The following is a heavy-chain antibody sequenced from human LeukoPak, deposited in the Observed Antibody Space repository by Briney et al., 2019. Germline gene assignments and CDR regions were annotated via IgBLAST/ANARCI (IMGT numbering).Heavy chain of an antibody. CDR3: ASLGYCSSTSCYDY. J-gene: IGHJ4*02. V-gene: IGHV4-34*01. Sequence: SETLSLTCAVYGGSFSGYYWSWIRQPPGKGLEWIGEINHSGSTNYNPSFKSRVTISVDTSKNQFSLKLSSVTAADTAVYYCASLGYCSSTSCYDYWGQGTLVTVSS. CDR2: INHSGST. CDR1: GGSFSGYY. D-gene: IGHD2-2*01.